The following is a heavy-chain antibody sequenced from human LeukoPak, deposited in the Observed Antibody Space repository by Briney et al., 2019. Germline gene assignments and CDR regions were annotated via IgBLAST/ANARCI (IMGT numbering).Heavy chain of an antibody. J-gene: IGHJ4*02. CDR3: AKDKFGGGIKTGTFDY. CDR1: GFTFSSYG. Sequence: GGSLRLSCAASGFTFSSYGMHWVRQAPGKGLEWVAFIRYDGSNKYYADSVKGRFTISRDNSKNTLYLQMNSLRAEDTAMYYCAKDKFGGGIKTGTFDYWGQGTLVTVSS. CDR2: IRYDGSNK. V-gene: IGHV3-30*02. D-gene: IGHD3-16*01.